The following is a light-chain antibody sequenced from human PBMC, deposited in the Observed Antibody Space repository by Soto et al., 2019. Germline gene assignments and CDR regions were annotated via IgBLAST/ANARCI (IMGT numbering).Light chain of an antibody. V-gene: IGLV2-14*01. CDR1: SSEVGGYNY. J-gene: IGLJ2*01. Sequence: QYALTQPASVSGSPGQSITISCTGTSSEVGGYNYVSWYQQHPGKAPKLMIYDVSNRPSGVSNRFSGSKSGNTASLTISGLQAEDEADYYCSSYTSSSTPVVFGGGTKLTVL. CDR2: DVS. CDR3: SSYTSSSTPVV.